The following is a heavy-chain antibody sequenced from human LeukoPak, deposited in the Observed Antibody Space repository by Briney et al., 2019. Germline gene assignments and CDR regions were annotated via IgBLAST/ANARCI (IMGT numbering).Heavy chain of an antibody. V-gene: IGHV4-30-4*01. CDR2: IYYSGNT. J-gene: IGHJ4*02. CDR1: GGSISSGDSY. CDR3: ARGTITLDY. Sequence: SQTLSLTCSVSGGSISSGDSYWSWIRQPPGKGLKWIGYIYYSGNTFYNPSLRGRVTISVDTSKNQFSLKLGSVTAADTAVYYCARGTITLDYWGQGTLVNVSS. D-gene: IGHD1/OR15-1a*01.